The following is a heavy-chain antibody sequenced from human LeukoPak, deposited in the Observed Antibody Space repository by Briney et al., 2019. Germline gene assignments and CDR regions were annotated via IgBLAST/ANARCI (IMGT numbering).Heavy chain of an antibody. Sequence: PSETLSLTCAVYGGSFSGYYWSWIRQPPGKGLEWIGEINHSGSTNYNPSLKSRVTISVDTSKNQFSLKLSSVTAADTVVYYCARHTRITTIVVVITDAFDIWGQGTMVTVSS. CDR2: INHSGST. D-gene: IGHD3-22*01. CDR3: ARHTRITTIVVVITDAFDI. J-gene: IGHJ3*02. CDR1: GGSFSGYY. V-gene: IGHV4-34*01.